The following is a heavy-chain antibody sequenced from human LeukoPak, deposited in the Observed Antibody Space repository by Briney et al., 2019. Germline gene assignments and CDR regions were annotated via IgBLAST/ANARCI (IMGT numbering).Heavy chain of an antibody. Sequence: GGSLRLSCAASGFTFSSYSMNWVRQAPGKGLEWVSYISSSSSTIYYADSVKGRFTISRDNAKNSLYLQMNSLRDEDTAVYYCARELVTTLRDLYYYYGMDVWGQGTTVTVSS. CDR1: GFTFSSYS. D-gene: IGHD4-11*01. CDR2: ISSSSSTI. V-gene: IGHV3-48*02. CDR3: ARELVTTLRDLYYYYGMDV. J-gene: IGHJ6*02.